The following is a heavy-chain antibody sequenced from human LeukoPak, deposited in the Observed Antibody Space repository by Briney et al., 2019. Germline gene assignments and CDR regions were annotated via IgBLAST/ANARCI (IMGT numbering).Heavy chain of an antibody. J-gene: IGHJ4*02. CDR3: SETSVAVHVTPGVYYFDF. V-gene: IGHV3-49*03. CDR2: IRSKNYGGAI. D-gene: IGHD2-2*01. CDR1: GFTFGDYA. Sequence: GGSLRLSCTASGFTFGDYAISWFRQAPGKGLQWVAFIRSKNYGGAIEYAASVKDRFTISRDDSKGSAYLQVNSLETADTAVYFCSETSVAVHVTPGVYYFDFWGQGTLVTVSS.